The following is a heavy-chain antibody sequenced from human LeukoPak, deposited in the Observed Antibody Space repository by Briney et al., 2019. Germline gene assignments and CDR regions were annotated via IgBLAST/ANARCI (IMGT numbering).Heavy chain of an antibody. D-gene: IGHD1-26*01. Sequence: PSETLSLTCTVSGGSISSYYWSWIRQPAGKGLEWIGRIYTSGSTNYNPSLKSRVTISVDTSKNQFSLKLSSVTAADTAVYYCARDRVLGSGSYYYYYYYGMDVWGQGTTVTVSS. CDR2: IYTSGST. CDR1: GGSISSYY. CDR3: ARDRVLGSGSYYYYYYYGMDV. J-gene: IGHJ6*02. V-gene: IGHV4-4*07.